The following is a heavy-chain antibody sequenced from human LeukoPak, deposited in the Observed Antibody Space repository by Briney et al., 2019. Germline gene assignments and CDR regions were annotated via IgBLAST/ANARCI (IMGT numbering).Heavy chain of an antibody. CDR3: ARRVVAGTTVDF. V-gene: IGHV4-39*01. CDR1: GGSISSPNSY. Sequence: PSETLSLTCTVSGGSISSPNSYWGWIRQPPGKGLEWIGCIFYDGTTYYNPSLKSRVTISVDTSKSQFSLTLRSVTAADTAVYYCARRVVAGTTVDFWGQGNLVTVSS. D-gene: IGHD6-19*01. J-gene: IGHJ4*02. CDR2: IFYDGTT.